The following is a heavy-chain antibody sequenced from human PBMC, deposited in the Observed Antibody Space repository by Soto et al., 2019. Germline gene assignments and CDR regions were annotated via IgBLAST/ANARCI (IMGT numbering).Heavy chain of an antibody. V-gene: IGHV3-64*01. D-gene: IGHD3-3*01. CDR3: ARDIIPQRFLEWTNDAFDI. J-gene: IGHJ3*02. CDR2: ISSNGGST. CDR1: GFTFSSYA. Sequence: GGSLRLSCAASGFTFSSYAMHWVRQAPGKGLEYVSAISSNGGSTYYANSVKGRFTISRDNSKNTLYLQMGSLRAEDMAVYYCARDIIPQRFLEWTNDAFDIWGQGTMVTVSS.